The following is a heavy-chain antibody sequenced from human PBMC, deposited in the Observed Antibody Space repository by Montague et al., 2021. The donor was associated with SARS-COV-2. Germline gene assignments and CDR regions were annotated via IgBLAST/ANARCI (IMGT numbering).Heavy chain of an antibody. V-gene: IGHV4-31*03. D-gene: IGHD2-2*01. CDR2: IYYSGST. Sequence: TLSLTCTVSGGSISSGGYYWSWIRQHPGKGLEWIGYIYYSGSTYYNPSLKSRVTISVDTSKNQFSLKLSSVTAADTAVYYCARATAGPAAIFMGFPRPNHAFDFWGQGTMVTVSS. CDR3: ARATAGPAAIFMGFPRPNHAFDF. CDR1: GGSISSGGYY. J-gene: IGHJ3*01.